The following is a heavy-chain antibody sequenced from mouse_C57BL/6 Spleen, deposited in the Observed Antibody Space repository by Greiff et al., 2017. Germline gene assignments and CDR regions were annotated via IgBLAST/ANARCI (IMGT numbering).Heavy chain of an antibody. Sequence: QVQLQQPGAELVRPGTSVKLSCKASGYTFTSYWMHWVKQRPGQGLEWIGVIDPSDSYTNYNQKFKGKATLTVDTSSSTAYMQLSSLTSEDSAVYDSAIGYYYGSSYRYFDVWGTGTTVTVSS. CDR3: AIGYYYGSSYRYFDV. D-gene: IGHD1-1*01. CDR2: IDPSDSYT. J-gene: IGHJ1*03. CDR1: GYTFTSYW. V-gene: IGHV1-59*01.